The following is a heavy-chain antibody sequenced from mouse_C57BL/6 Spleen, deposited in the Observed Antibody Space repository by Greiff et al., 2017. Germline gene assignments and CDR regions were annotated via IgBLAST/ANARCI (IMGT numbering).Heavy chain of an antibody. J-gene: IGHJ4*01. Sequence: EVQLQQSGPELVKPGASVKIPCKASGYTFTDYNMDWVKQSHGKSLEWIGDINPNNGGTIYNQKFKGKATLTVDKSSSTAYMELRSLTSEDTAVYYCARRGHYYGSSLYYAMDYWGQGTSVTVSS. CDR1: GYTFTDYN. D-gene: IGHD1-1*01. CDR3: ARRGHYYGSSLYYAMDY. V-gene: IGHV1-18*01. CDR2: INPNNGGT.